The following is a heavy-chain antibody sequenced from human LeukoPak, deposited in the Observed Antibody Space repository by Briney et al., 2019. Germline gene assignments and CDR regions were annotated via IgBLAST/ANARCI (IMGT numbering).Heavy chain of an antibody. V-gene: IGHV3-11*01. D-gene: IGHD4-17*01. CDR1: GFTFSDYA. Sequence: GGSLRLSCAASGFTFSDYAMSWVRQAPGKGLEWVSYISSSGSIIYYADSVKGRFTISRDNSKNSLYLQMNSLRAEDTAVYYCARGLDTVTTLADYFDYWGQGTLVTVSS. CDR3: ARGLDTVTTLADYFDY. CDR2: ISSSGSII. J-gene: IGHJ4*02.